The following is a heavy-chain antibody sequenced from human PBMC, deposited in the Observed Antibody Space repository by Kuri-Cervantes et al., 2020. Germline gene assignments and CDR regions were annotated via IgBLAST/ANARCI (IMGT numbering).Heavy chain of an antibody. V-gene: IGHV3-30*01. CDR3: YCRSAGSGSRDY. CDR2: ISYDGSNK. D-gene: IGHD3-10*01. CDR1: GFTFSNYA. Sequence: GGSLRLSCAASGFTFSNYALHWVRQAPGKGLEWVAVISYDGSNKYYADFVKGRFTISRDNSKNTLYLQVNSLRAEDTAVYYCYCRSAGSGSRDYWGQGTLVTVSS. J-gene: IGHJ4*02.